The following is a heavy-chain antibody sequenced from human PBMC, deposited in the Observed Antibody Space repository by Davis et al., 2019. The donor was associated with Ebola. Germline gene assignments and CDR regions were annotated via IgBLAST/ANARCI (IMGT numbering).Heavy chain of an antibody. CDR2: ISAYNGNT. J-gene: IGHJ6*02. CDR1: GGTFSSYA. Sequence: ASVKVSCKASGGTFSSYAISWVRQAPGQGLEWMGWISAYNGNTNYAQKLQGRVTMTTDTSTSTAYMELRSLRSDDTAVYYCATMTTVTTAYYYGMDVWGQGTTVTVSS. V-gene: IGHV1-18*01. CDR3: ATMTTVTTAYYYGMDV. D-gene: IGHD4-17*01.